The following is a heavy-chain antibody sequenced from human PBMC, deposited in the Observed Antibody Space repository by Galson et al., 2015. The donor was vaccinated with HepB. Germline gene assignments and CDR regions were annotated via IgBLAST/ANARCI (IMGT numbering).Heavy chain of an antibody. D-gene: IGHD1-26*01. J-gene: IGHJ3*02. CDR2: INAGNGNT. CDR3: ATSGSYLYAFDI. Sequence: SVKVSCKASGYTFTSYAMHWVRQAPGQRLEWMGWINAGNGNTKYSQKFQGRVTITRDTSASTAYMELSSLRSEDTAVYYCATSGSYLYAFDIWGQGTMVTVSS. CDR1: GYTFTSYA. V-gene: IGHV1-3*01.